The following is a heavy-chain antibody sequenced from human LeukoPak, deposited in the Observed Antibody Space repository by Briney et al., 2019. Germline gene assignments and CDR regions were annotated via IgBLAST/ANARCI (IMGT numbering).Heavy chain of an antibody. Sequence: ESLKISCKGSGYSFTSYWIGWARQMPVQGLGWMGIIYPGDYDTRYSPSSQGQVTISAGKSVSTAYLQWRSLKASDTAMYYCARGEMATIWHFDYWGQGTLVTVSS. CDR1: GYSFTSYW. D-gene: IGHD5-24*01. V-gene: IGHV5-51*01. J-gene: IGHJ4*02. CDR2: IYPGDYDT. CDR3: ARGEMATIWHFDY.